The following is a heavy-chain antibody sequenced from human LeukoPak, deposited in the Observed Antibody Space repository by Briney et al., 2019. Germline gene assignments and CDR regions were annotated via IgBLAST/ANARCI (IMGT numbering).Heavy chain of an antibody. Sequence: ASETLSLTCTVSGGSISSYYWSWIRQPPGKGLEWIGYIYHSGSTYYNPSLKSRVTISVDRSKNQFSLKLSSVTAADTAVYYCARGSRSSWYWVFDYWGQGTLVTVSS. D-gene: IGHD6-13*01. CDR2: IYHSGST. CDR1: GGSISSYY. CDR3: ARGSRSSWYWVFDY. J-gene: IGHJ4*02. V-gene: IGHV4-59*12.